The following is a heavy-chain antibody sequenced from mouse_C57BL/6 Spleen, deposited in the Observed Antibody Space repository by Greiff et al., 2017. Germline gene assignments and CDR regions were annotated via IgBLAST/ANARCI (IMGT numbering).Heavy chain of an antibody. V-gene: IGHV1-64*01. CDR1: GYTFTSYW. D-gene: IGHD3-2*02. CDR3: ARRGFREGCFDY. Sequence: QVQLQQPGAELVRPGASVKLSCKASGYTFTSYWMHWVKQRPGQGLEWIGMIHPKSGSTNYNEKFQSKATLTVDKSSSTAYMQLSSLTSEDSAVYYCARRGFREGCFDYWGQGTTLTVSS. J-gene: IGHJ2*01. CDR2: IHPKSGST.